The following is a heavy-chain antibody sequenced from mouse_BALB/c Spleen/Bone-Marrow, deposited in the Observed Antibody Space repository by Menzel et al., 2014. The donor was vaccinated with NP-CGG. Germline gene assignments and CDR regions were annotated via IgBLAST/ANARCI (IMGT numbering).Heavy chain of an antibody. V-gene: IGHV1-18*01. J-gene: IGHJ1*01. CDR1: GYTFTEYT. D-gene: IGHD3-1*01. Sequence: VQLQQSGPELVKPGASVKISCKTSGYTFTEYTMHWVKQSHGKSLEWIGSINPNNGGINYNQKFKGKATLTVDKSSSTAYMQLGSLTSEDSAVYYCASGPWYFDVWGAGTTVTVSS. CDR2: INPNNGGI. CDR3: ASGPWYFDV.